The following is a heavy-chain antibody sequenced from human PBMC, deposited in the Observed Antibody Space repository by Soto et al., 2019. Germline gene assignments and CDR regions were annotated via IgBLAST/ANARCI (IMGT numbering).Heavy chain of an antibody. CDR3: ARSPPGPSYWFDP. V-gene: IGHV4-39*07. Sequence: PSETLSLTCTVSGGSISSSSWYWAWLRQPPGKGLDWIGNIGYSGSTNYTPSLKSRVTISVDTSKNQFSLKLSSVTAADTAVYYCARSPPGPSYWFDPWGQGTLVTVSS. CDR2: IGYSGST. CDR1: GGSISSSSWY. J-gene: IGHJ5*02.